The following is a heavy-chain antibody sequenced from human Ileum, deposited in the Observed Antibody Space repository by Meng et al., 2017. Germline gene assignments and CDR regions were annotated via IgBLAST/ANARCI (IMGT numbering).Heavy chain of an antibody. CDR3: ARDVSGWSHDAFDI. Sequence: GESLKISYAASGFTFSSYEMNWVRQAPGKGLEWVSYISSSGSTIYYADSVKGRFTISRDNAKNSLYLQMNSLRAEDTAVYYCARDVSGWSHDAFDIWGQGTMVTVSS. CDR2: ISSSGSTI. CDR1: GFTFSSYE. V-gene: IGHV3-48*03. D-gene: IGHD6-19*01. J-gene: IGHJ3*02.